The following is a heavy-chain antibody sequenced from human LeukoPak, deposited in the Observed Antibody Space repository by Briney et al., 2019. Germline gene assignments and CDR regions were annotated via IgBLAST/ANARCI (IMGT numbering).Heavy chain of an antibody. D-gene: IGHD4-17*01. CDR1: GYTFTGYY. CDR2: NNPNSGGT. CDR3: ARIGYGDPRDY. J-gene: IGHJ4*02. V-gene: IGHV1-2*06. Sequence: ASVKVSCKASGYTFTGYYMHWVRQAPGQGVEWMGRNNPNSGGTNYAQKFQGRVTMTRDTSISTAYMELSRLRSDDTAVYYCARIGYGDPRDYWGQGTLVTVSS.